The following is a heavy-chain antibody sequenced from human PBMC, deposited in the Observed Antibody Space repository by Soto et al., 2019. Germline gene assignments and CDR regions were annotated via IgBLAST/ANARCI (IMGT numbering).Heavy chain of an antibody. CDR3: ARDGSTYYDILTGYPAPYYYYGMDV. J-gene: IGHJ6*02. Sequence: SETLSLTCTVSGGSISSGGYYWSWIRQHPGKGLEWIGYIYYSGSTYYNPSLKSRVTISVDTSKNQFSLKLSTVTAADTAVYYCARDGSTYYDILTGYPAPYYYYGMDVWGQGTTVTVSS. V-gene: IGHV4-31*02. D-gene: IGHD3-9*01. CDR2: IYYSGST. CDR1: GGSISSGGYY.